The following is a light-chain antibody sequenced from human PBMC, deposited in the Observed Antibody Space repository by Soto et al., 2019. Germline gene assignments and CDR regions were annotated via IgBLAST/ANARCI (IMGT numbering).Light chain of an antibody. CDR3: QQSYSTLYT. CDR2: GAF. V-gene: IGKV1-39*01. J-gene: IGKJ2*01. Sequence: DIQMTQSPSSLSASIGDRVTITCRPSQSISTYLHWYQQKPGEAPKLLISGAFSLQSGVPSRFSGSGSGTEFTLTITTLQREDFATYYCQQSYSTLYTFGQGTKLEIK. CDR1: QSISTY.